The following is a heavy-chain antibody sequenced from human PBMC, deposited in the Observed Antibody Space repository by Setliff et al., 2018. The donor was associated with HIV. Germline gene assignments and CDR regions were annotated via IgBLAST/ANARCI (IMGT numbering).Heavy chain of an antibody. Sequence: ASVKVSCKASGYSFTSYGIGWVRQAPGQGLEWIGWISPYSRITNYAPKFRDRVTMTTDTSTSTAYMELRNLRSDDTAVYYCARVQVGDPYYSYYYMDVWGEGTTVTVSS. CDR2: ISPYSRIT. J-gene: IGHJ6*03. D-gene: IGHD2-8*02. CDR3: ARVQVGDPYYSYYYMDV. CDR1: GYSFTSYG. V-gene: IGHV1-18*01.